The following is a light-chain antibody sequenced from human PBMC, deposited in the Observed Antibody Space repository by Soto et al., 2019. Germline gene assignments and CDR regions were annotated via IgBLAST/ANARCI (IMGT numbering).Light chain of an antibody. Sequence: DIQMTQSPSTLSASVGDRVTITCRASQSISSWLAWYQQKPGKAPKLLIYKASSLESGVPSRFSGSGSGTEFTLNISSLQPDDFATHYCQQYNSFGQGTKLEIK. CDR1: QSISSW. CDR2: KAS. CDR3: QQYNS. V-gene: IGKV1-5*03. J-gene: IGKJ2*01.